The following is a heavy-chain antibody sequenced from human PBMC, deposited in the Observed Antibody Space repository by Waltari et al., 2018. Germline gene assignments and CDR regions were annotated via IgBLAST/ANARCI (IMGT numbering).Heavy chain of an antibody. CDR1: GYTFTAYY. Sequence: EVQLVQSGAEVKKPGATVKISCKVSGYTFTAYYMPWVQQAPGKGLEWMGLGDPEDGETINAEKFQGRVTITAETSTDTAYMELSSLGSEDTAVYYCATARGGGMDVWGQGTTVTVSS. V-gene: IGHV1-69-2*01. D-gene: IGHD3-16*01. CDR3: ATARGGGMDV. CDR2: GDPEDGET. J-gene: IGHJ6*02.